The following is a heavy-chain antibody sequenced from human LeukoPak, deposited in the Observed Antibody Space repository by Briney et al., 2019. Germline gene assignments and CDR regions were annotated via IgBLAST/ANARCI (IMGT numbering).Heavy chain of an antibody. CDR2: INPNNGGT. J-gene: IGHJ4*02. CDR3: AGYSNSGGDY. V-gene: IGHV1-2*02. CDR1: GYTFTAYY. Sequence: ASVKVSCKASGYTFTAYYMHWVRQAPGQGLEWMGWINPNNGGTNYAQTFQGRVTMTRDTSISTASMELSRLRSDDSAVYFCAGYSNSGGDYWGQGSLVTVSS. D-gene: IGHD7-27*01.